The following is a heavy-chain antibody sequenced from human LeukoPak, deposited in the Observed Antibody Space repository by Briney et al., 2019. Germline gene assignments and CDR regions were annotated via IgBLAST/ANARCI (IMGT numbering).Heavy chain of an antibody. CDR2: MSGSGGRT. CDR1: GFTFSSYA. V-gene: IGHV3-23*01. J-gene: IGHJ6*02. CDR3: AKDRLVATVERAGYDMDV. Sequence: GGSLRLSCAASGFTFSSYAMTWVRQAPGKGLEWVSCMSGSGGRTDYAESVRGRFTIFRDNSKNTLYLQMNSLRADDTAVYYCAKDRLVATVERAGYDMDVWGQGTTVTVSS. D-gene: IGHD5-12*01.